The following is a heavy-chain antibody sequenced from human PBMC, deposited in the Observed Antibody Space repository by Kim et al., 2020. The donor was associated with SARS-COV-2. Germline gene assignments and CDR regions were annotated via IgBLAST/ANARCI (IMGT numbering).Heavy chain of an antibody. J-gene: IGHJ2*01. CDR1: GGTFSSYP. CDR2: IIPVLGTI. Sequence: SVKVSCKTSGGTFSSYPINWVRQAPGQGLEWMGRIIPVLGTINHAQKFQGRVTITADISTNTAYMDLSSLKYEDTAIYYCARDGPVTYDYDSSGQMRFWGRGTLVTVSS. V-gene: IGHV1-69*06. CDR3: ARDGPVTYDYDSSGQMRF. D-gene: IGHD3-22*01.